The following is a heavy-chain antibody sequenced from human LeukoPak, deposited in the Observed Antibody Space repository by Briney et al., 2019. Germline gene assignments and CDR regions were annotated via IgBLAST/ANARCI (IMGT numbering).Heavy chain of an antibody. J-gene: IGHJ4*02. D-gene: IGHD1-26*01. CDR2: FYYSGST. V-gene: IGHV4-59*08. CDR1: GGSIRGYY. CDR3: ARQKDFRGSYFR. Sequence: SETLSLTCTVSGGSIRGYYWSWIRQPPGKGLEWIGYFYYSGSTNSNPSLKSPVPISLDESKNQFSVKRGSVAAPDTAVYYCARQKDFRGSYFRRGQRTLVTVSS.